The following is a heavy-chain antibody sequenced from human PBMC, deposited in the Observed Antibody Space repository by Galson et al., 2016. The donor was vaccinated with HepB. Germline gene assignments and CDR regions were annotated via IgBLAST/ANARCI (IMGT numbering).Heavy chain of an antibody. CDR2: IYYSGST. D-gene: IGHD2-15*01. J-gene: IGHJ5*02. Sequence: LRLSCAASGGSISSSNYYWGWIRQPPGKGLEWIGSIYYSGSTYYNPSLKSRVTMSVDTSKNQFSLKLNSVTAADTAVYYCARQIVVVVAATRGVDWFDPWGQGTLVTVSS. V-gene: IGHV4-39*01. CDR1: GGSISSSNYY. CDR3: ARQIVVVVAATRGVDWFDP.